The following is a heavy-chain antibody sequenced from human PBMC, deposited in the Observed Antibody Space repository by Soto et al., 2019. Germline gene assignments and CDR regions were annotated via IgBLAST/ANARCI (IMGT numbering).Heavy chain of an antibody. CDR1: GDSISGRSYY. Sequence: KPSETLSLTCTVTGDSISGRSYYWGWIRQPPGKGLEWIGSIYYSGSTYNNPSLRSRVSMSIDTSKDQFSLKLKSVTAADTALYFCARQRTSVVTRAYFDVWGPGSLVTVSS. CDR2: IYYSGST. J-gene: IGHJ4*02. V-gene: IGHV4-39*01. CDR3: ARQRTSVVTRAYFDV. D-gene: IGHD2-21*02.